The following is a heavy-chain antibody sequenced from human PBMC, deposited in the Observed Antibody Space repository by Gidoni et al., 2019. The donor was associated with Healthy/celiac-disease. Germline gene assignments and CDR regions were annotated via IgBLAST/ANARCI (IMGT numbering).Heavy chain of an antibody. J-gene: IGHJ6*02. CDR3: ARDSSAGYSSGWYYYYYGMDV. V-gene: IGHV6-1*01. Sequence: QVQLQQSGPGLVKPSQTLSLTCAISGASVSSNSAAWNWIRQSPSRGLEWLGRTYYRSKWYNDYAVSVKSRITINPDTSKNQFSLQLNSVTPEDTAVYYCARDSSAGYSSGWYYYYYGMDVWGQGTTVTVSS. CDR1: GASVSSNSAA. D-gene: IGHD6-19*01. CDR2: TYYRSKWYN.